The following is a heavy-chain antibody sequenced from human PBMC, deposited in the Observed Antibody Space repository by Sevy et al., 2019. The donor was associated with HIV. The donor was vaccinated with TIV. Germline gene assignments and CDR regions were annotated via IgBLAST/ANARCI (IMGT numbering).Heavy chain of an antibody. CDR1: GDTFGNYA. V-gene: IGHV1-69*13. CDR3: ARSNPDGYNYSYYYGMDV. CDR2: IIPVFGSA. D-gene: IGHD5-12*01. Sequence: ASVKVSCKASGDTFGNYAIAWVRQAPGQGLEWVGGIIPVFGSANSLQKFQDRGTITADVSTSTAYMELRRLRSEDTAVYYCARSNPDGYNYSYYYGMDVWGQGTTVTVSS. J-gene: IGHJ6*02.